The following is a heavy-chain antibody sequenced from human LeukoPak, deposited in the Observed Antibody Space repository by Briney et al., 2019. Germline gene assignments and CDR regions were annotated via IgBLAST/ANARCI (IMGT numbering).Heavy chain of an antibody. J-gene: IGHJ4*02. CDR1: VFTVSSNY. Sequence: PGGSLRLSCAASVFTVSSNYMSGGREAPGKGLGWGSVIYSGVSTYYADSVKGRFTISRDNSKNTLYLQMNSLRAEDTAVYYCARLGGGNSGYDSDYWGQGTLVTVSS. V-gene: IGHV3-66*04. CDR3: ARLGGGNSGYDSDY. CDR2: IYSGVST. D-gene: IGHD5-12*01.